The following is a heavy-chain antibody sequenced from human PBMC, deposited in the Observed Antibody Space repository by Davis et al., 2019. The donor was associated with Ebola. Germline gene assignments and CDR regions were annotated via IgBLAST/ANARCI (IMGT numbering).Heavy chain of an antibody. V-gene: IGHV3-64*02. Sequence: GESLKISCAASGFSFSTYTMHWVRRPPGKGLEYVSATSSKGESTYYADSVRGRFIVSRDNSKNTMYLQMGSLRVEDTAVYYCARGGSSSFSFHYYGMDLWGKGTTVTVSS. J-gene: IGHJ6*04. CDR3: ARGGSSSFSFHYYGMDL. CDR1: GFSFSTYT. D-gene: IGHD6-13*01. CDR2: TSSKGEST.